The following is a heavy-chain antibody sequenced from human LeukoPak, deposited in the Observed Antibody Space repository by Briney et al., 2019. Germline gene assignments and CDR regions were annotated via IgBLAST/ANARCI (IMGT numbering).Heavy chain of an antibody. D-gene: IGHD3/OR15-3a*01. Sequence: GGSLRPSCATSGFIFTNAWMNWVRQAPGQGPEWVANIKQDGSEKFYVASVKGRFTISRDNAKNSLYLQMNSLRAEDTALYYCATSYDMGWLIGYWGQGTLVTVSS. V-gene: IGHV3-7*03. CDR2: IKQDGSEK. CDR3: ATSYDMGWLIGY. J-gene: IGHJ4*02. CDR1: GFIFTNAW.